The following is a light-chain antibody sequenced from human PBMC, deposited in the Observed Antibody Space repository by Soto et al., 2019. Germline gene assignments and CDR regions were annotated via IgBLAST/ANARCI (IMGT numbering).Light chain of an antibody. V-gene: IGLV2-8*01. CDR1: NSDVGSYNY. J-gene: IGLJ3*02. CDR3: SSYGGTNSLGV. Sequence: QSALTQPPSASGSLGQSVTISCTGTNSDVGSYNYVSWYQHHPNEAPKLIIYEVSKRPSGVPDRFSGFKSGNTASLTVSGLQDEDEADYYCSSYGGTNSLGVFGGGTKLTVL. CDR2: EVS.